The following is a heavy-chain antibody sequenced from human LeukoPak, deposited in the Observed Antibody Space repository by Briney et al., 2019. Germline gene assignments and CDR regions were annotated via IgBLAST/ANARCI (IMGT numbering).Heavy chain of an antibody. CDR3: ARVVTAIVFDY. D-gene: IGHD2-21*02. CDR2: INPSGGST. CDR1: GYTFTSYY. Sequence: ASVKVSCKASGYTFTSYYMHWVRQAPGQGFEWMGIINPSGGSTSYAQKFQGRVTMTRDTSTSTVYMELSSLRSEDTAVYYCARVVTAIVFDYWGQGTLVTVSS. V-gene: IGHV1-46*01. J-gene: IGHJ4*02.